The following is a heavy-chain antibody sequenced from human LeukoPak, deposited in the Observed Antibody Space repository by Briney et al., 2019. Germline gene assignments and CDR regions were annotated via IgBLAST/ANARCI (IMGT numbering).Heavy chain of an antibody. J-gene: IGHJ4*02. Sequence: PGGSLRLSCAASGFTFSSYAMHWVRQAPVKGLEWVSAISGSGGSTYYADSVKGRFTISRDNSKNTLYLQMNSLRAEDTAVYYCAKGALPYYYYYSSGYYFDYWGQGTLVTVSS. D-gene: IGHD3-22*01. CDR2: ISGSGGST. CDR1: GFTFSSYA. V-gene: IGHV3-23*01. CDR3: AKGALPYYYYYSSGYYFDY.